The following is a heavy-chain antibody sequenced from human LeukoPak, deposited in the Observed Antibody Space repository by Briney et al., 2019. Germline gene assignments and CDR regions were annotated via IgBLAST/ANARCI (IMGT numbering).Heavy chain of an antibody. V-gene: IGHV4-59*01. Sequence: PSETLSLTCTVSGGSISSSCRSWIRQPPGKGLEWIGYIYYSGSTNYNPSLKSRVTRSVATSKNQFSLKLSSVTAADTAVYYCATHYAFNQGYTDVWGKGTTVTVSS. CDR2: IYYSGST. D-gene: IGHD2-2*01. CDR1: GGSISSSC. CDR3: ATHYAFNQGYTDV. J-gene: IGHJ6*03.